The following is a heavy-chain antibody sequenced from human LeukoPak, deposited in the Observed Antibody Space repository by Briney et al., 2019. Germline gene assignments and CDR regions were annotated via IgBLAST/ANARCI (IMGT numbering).Heavy chain of an antibody. D-gene: IGHD5-24*01. CDR3: AKGWVY. CDR1: GFTFRTYG. CDR2: IWYDGSDK. J-gene: IGHJ4*02. Sequence: GGSLRLSCAASGFTFRTYGMHWVRQAPGKGLEWVAVIWYDGSDKYHADSVKGRITISRDNSKNMLYLQMNSLRAEDTAVYYCAKGWVYWGQGTLVTVSS. V-gene: IGHV3-33*06.